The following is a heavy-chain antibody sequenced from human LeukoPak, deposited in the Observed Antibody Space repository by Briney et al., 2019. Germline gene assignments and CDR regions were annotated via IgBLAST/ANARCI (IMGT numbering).Heavy chain of an antibody. J-gene: IGHJ4*02. CDR3: AGEVWFGELLVDY. CDR1: GGSFSGYY. Sequence: SETLSLTCAVYGGSFSGYYWSWIRQPAGKGLEWIGRIYTSGSTNYNPSLKSRVTISVDTSKNQFSLKLSSVTAADTAVYYCAGEVWFGELLVDYWGQGTLVTVSS. CDR2: IYTSGST. D-gene: IGHD3-10*01. V-gene: IGHV4-59*10.